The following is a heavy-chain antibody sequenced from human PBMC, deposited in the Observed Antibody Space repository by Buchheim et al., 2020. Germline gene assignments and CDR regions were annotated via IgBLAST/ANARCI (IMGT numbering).Heavy chain of an antibody. CDR1: GFTFSSYA. CDR3: AREIQDHILGYCSGGSCYYNWFDP. J-gene: IGHJ5*02. Sequence: QVQLVESGGGVVQPGRSLRLSCAASGFTFSSYAMHWVRQAPGKGLEWVAVISYDGSNKYYADSVKGRFTISRDNSKNTLYLKMNSLRAEDTAVYYCAREIQDHILGYCSGGSCYYNWFDPWGQGTL. D-gene: IGHD2-15*01. CDR2: ISYDGSNK. V-gene: IGHV3-30*01.